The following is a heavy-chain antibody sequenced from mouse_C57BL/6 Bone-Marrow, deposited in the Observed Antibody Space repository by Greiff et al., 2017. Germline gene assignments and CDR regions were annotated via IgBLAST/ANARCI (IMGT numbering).Heavy chain of an antibody. CDR2: ISSGGSYT. CDR1: GFTFSSYG. CDR3: ARESMDY. J-gene: IGHJ4*01. Sequence: EVMLVESGGDLVKPGGSLKLSCAASGFTFSSYGMSWVRQTPDKRLEWVATISSGGSYTYYPDSVKGRFTISRDNAKNTLYLQMSSLKSEDTAMYYCARESMDYWGQGNSVTVSS. V-gene: IGHV5-6*01.